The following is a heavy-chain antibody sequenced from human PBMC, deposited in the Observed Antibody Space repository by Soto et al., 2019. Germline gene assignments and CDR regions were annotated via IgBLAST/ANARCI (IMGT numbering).Heavy chain of an antibody. D-gene: IGHD1-26*01. CDR3: VRDLIIVVTPGDDFDY. J-gene: IGHJ4*02. CDR1: GFTFSNYW. V-gene: IGHV3-74*01. Sequence: EVQLVESGGGLVQPGGSLRLSCAPSGFTFSNYWMHWVRQAPGKGLEWVSRINEDGSVISYADSVKGRFTISRDNGKNTLDLQINSLRVEDTAVYYCVRDLIIVVTPGDDFDYWGQGTLVTVSS. CDR2: INEDGSVI.